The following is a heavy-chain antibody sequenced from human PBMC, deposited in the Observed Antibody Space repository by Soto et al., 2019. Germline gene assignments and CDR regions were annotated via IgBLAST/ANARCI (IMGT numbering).Heavy chain of an antibody. J-gene: IGHJ6*02. CDR2: IYPGDSDT. D-gene: IGHD3-10*01. V-gene: IGHV5-51*01. Sequence: PGESLKISCKGSGYSFTSYWIGWVRQVPGKGLEWMGIIYPGDSDTRYSPSFQGQVTISADKSISTAYLQWSSLKASDTAMYYCARQLPGSGSNYYYYYGRDVWGQGTTVTVSS. CDR1: GYSFTSYW. CDR3: ARQLPGSGSNYYYYYGRDV.